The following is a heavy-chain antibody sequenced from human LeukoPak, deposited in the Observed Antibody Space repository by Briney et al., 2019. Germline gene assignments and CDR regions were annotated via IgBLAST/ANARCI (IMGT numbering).Heavy chain of an antibody. CDR2: INRSGST. CDR3: ARKLQFWGGRSLDY. CDR1: GGPFSGYY. V-gene: IGHV4-34*04. J-gene: IGHJ4*02. D-gene: IGHD7-27*01. Sequence: SEALSLTCAGYGGPFSGYYWSWIRQPPGRGLEWVGSINRSGSTNNNPSLKSRATISADTSKNQLSLKLSSGTAADAAVYYCARKLQFWGGRSLDYWGQGTLVTASS.